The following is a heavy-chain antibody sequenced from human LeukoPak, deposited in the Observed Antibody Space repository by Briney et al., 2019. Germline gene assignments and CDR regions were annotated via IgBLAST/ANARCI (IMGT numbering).Heavy chain of an antibody. Sequence: GGSLRLSCAASGFTFSTYAMSWVRQAPGKGLVWVSHINSDGSITSYADSVKGRFTISRDNAKNTLYLQMNSLRAEDTAVYYCARDAVDTANAVWGQGTTVTVSS. J-gene: IGHJ6*02. CDR3: ARDAVDTANAV. V-gene: IGHV3-74*01. CDR2: INSDGSIT. CDR1: GFTFSTYA. D-gene: IGHD5-18*01.